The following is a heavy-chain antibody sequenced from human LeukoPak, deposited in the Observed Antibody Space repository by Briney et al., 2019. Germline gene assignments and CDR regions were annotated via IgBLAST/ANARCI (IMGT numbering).Heavy chain of an antibody. D-gene: IGHD2-15*01. CDR3: ARDLLGYCSGGSCYTSLQH. J-gene: IGHJ1*01. CDR1: GFTFSSHA. CDR2: ISYDGSNK. V-gene: IGHV3-30-3*01. Sequence: PGRSLRLSCAASGFTFSSHAMHWVRQAPGKGLEWVAVISYDGSNKYYADSVKGQFTISRDNSKNTLYLQMNSLRAEDTAVYYCARDLLGYCSGGSCYTSLQHWGQGTLVTVSS.